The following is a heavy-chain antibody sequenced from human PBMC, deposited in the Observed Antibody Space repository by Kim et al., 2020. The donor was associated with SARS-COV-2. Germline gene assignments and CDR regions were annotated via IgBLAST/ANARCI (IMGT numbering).Heavy chain of an antibody. Sequence: SETLSLTCAVYGGSFSGYYWSWIRQPPGKGLEWIGEINHSGSTNYNPSLKSRVTISVDTSKNQFSLKLSSVTAADTAVYYCAREGGWDYYYMDVWGKGTT. CDR3: AREGGWDYYYMDV. J-gene: IGHJ6*03. CDR2: INHSGST. V-gene: IGHV4-34*01. D-gene: IGHD1-26*01. CDR1: GGSFSGYY.